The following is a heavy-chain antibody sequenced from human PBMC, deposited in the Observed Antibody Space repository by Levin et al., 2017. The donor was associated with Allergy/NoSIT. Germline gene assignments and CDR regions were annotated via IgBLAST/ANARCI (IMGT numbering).Heavy chain of an antibody. V-gene: IGHV1-69*06. D-gene: IGHD2-8*01. CDR1: GGTFSSYA. CDR3: ARDLAPRDCTNGVCYWVGWFDP. CDR2: IIPIFGTA. Sequence: SVKVSCKASGGTFSSYAISWVRQAPGQGLEWMGGIIPIFGTANYAQKFQGRVTITADKSTSTAYMELSSLRSEDTAVYYCARDLAPRDCTNGVCYWVGWFDPWGQGTLVTVSS. J-gene: IGHJ5*02.